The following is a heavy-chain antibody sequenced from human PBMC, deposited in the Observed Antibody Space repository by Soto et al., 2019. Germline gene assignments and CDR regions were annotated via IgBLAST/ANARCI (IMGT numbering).Heavy chain of an antibody. CDR2: ISAYNGNT. J-gene: IGHJ3*02. CDR3: ASSEDYYDSSGYYPRLGVDAFDI. CDR1: GYTFTSYG. D-gene: IGHD3-22*01. Sequence: ASVKVSCKASGYTFTSYGISWVRQAPGQGLEWMGWISAYNGNTNYAQKLQGRVTMTTDTSTSTAYMELRSLRSDDTAVYYCASSEDYYDSSGYYPRLGVDAFDIWGQGTMVTVSS. V-gene: IGHV1-18*01.